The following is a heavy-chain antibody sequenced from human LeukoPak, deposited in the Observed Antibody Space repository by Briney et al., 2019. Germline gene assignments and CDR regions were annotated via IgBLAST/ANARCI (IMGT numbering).Heavy chain of an antibody. D-gene: IGHD3-22*01. CDR3: ARDYYDSSGYYAFDI. CDR2: IIPIFGTA. V-gene: IGHV1-69*05. CDR1: GGTFSSHA. Sequence: SVKVSCKASGGTFSSHAISWVRQAPGQGLEWMGRIIPIFGTANYAQKFQGRVTITTDESTSTAYMEPSSLRSEDTAVYYCARDYYDSSGYYAFDIWGQGTMVTVSS. J-gene: IGHJ3*02.